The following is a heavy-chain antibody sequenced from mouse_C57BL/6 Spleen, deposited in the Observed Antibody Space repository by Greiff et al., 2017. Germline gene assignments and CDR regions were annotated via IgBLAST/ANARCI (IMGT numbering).Heavy chain of an antibody. J-gene: IGHJ2*01. CDR1: GFTFSDYG. Sequence: EVQRVESGGGLVKPGGSLKLSCAASGFTFSDYGMHWVRQAPEKGLEWVAYISSGSSPIYYADTVKGRFTISRDNAKNTLFLQMTSLRSEDTAMYYCARGITTVVEGYFDYWGQGTTLTVSS. V-gene: IGHV5-17*01. CDR3: ARGITTVVEGYFDY. D-gene: IGHD1-1*01. CDR2: ISSGSSPI.